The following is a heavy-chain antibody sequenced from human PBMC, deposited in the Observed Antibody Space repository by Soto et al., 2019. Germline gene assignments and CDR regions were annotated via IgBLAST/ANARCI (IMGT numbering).Heavy chain of an antibody. J-gene: IGHJ4*02. D-gene: IGHD3-16*02. CDR3: ARDGGGGGDYVWGSYRPFDY. Sequence: QVQLVQSGAEVKKPGSSVKVSCKASGGTFSSYTISWVRQAPGQGLEWMGRIIPILGIANYAQKFQGRVTITADKSTSTAYRELSSLRSEDAAVYYCARDGGGGGDYVWGSYRPFDYWGQGTLVTVSS. CDR2: IIPILGIA. CDR1: GGTFSSYT. V-gene: IGHV1-69*08.